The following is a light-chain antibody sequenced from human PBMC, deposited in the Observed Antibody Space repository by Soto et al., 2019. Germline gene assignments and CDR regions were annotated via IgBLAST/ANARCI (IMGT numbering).Light chain of an antibody. Sequence: AIPLTQSPSFLSASVGDKVTITCRASQGIRSDVGWYQQKPGKAPKLLIYSASTLQSVVPSRFSGSGSGSDFTPTISSLQTYDFATYYFLQDYNYPRTFGQGTKVEIK. CDR2: SAS. V-gene: IGKV1-6*01. CDR3: LQDYNYPRT. CDR1: QGIRSD. J-gene: IGKJ1*01.